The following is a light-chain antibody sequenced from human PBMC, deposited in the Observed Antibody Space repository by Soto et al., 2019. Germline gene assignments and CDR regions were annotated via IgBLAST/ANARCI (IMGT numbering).Light chain of an antibody. CDR3: QQRSNWPPSIT. Sequence: EIVLTQXPATLSLSPGERATLSCRASQSVNNYLAWYQQKPGQAPRLLIYDTSNRATGIPARFRDSGSGTDFPLTISSLEPEDFAVYYCQQRSNWPPSITFGQGTRLDIK. CDR2: DTS. J-gene: IGKJ5*01. V-gene: IGKV3-11*01. CDR1: QSVNNY.